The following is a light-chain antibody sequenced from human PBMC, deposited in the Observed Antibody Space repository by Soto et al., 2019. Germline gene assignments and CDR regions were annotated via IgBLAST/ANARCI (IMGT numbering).Light chain of an antibody. CDR3: QHQNSYPYS. V-gene: IGKV1-5*03. CDR2: KAS. CDR1: QSIGTW. J-gene: IGKJ2*03. Sequence: DIQMTQSPSTLSASVGDRVTITCRASQSIGTWLAWYQQKSGKVPKVLIYKASTLESGVPSRFSGSGSGTEFTLTISSLQPDDFATYYFQHQNSYPYSFGQGTKLEIK.